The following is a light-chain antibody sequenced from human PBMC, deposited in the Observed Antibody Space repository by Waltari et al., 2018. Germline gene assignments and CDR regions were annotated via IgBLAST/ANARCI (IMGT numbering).Light chain of an antibody. V-gene: IGLV2-11*01. J-gene: IGLJ3*02. Sequence: SSDVGGYNYVSWYQQHPGKAPKLMIYDVTKRPSGVPDRFSGSKSGNTASLTISGLQTEDEADYYCCSYAGSYTWVFGGGTKLTVL. CDR1: SSDVGGYNY. CDR3: CSYAGSYTWV. CDR2: DVT.